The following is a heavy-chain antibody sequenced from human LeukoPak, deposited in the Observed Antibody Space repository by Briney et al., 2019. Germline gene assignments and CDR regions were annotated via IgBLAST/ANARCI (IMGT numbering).Heavy chain of an antibody. D-gene: IGHD6-13*01. CDR3: SKGGRGEAAAGTNWYFDL. J-gene: IGHJ2*01. CDR2: IDGTGGTT. Sequence: PGGSLRLSCAASGFTFDDYAMHWVRQAPGKGLEWVSSIDGTGGTTYYADAVKGRFTISRDNSKNTVCLQMNSLRDDDTAKYYCSKGGRGEAAAGTNWYFDLWGRGALVTVSS. V-gene: IGHV3-23*01. CDR1: GFTFDDYA.